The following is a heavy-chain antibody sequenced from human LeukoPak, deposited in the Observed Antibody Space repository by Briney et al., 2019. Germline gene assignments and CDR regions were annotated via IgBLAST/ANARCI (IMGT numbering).Heavy chain of an antibody. CDR2: ISSSSSTI. J-gene: IGHJ4*02. V-gene: IGHV3-48*01. D-gene: IGHD6-13*01. CDR1: GFTFSSYS. Sequence: GGSLRLSCAASGFTFSSYSMNWVRQAPGKGLEWVSYISSSSSTIYYADSVKGRFTISRDNAKNSLYLQMNSLRAEDTAVYYRARENGAAGLTFDYWGQGTLVTVSS. CDR3: ARENGAAGLTFDY.